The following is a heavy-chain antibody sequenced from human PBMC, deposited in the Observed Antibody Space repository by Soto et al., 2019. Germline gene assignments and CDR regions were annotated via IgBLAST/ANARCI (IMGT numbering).Heavy chain of an antibody. CDR3: ARDRFSGRVNRFDY. D-gene: IGHD2-15*01. CDR1: GGTFGSYA. J-gene: IGHJ4*02. CDR2: IIPIFGTA. V-gene: IGHV1-69*12. Sequence: QVQLVQSGAEVKKPGSSVKVSCKASGGTFGSYAISWVRQAPGQGLEWMGGIIPIFGTANYAQKFQGRVTITADESTSTAYMELRSLRSYDTAVDYCARDRFSGRVNRFDYWGQGTLVTVSS.